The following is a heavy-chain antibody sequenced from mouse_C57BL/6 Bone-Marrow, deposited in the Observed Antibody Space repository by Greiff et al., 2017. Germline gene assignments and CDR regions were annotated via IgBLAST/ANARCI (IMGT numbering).Heavy chain of an antibody. D-gene: IGHD2-12*01. CDR1: GFSLTSSG. CDR2: IWGGGST. J-gene: IGHJ3*01. Sequence: VKLVESGPGLVAPSQSLSITCTVSGFSLTSSGVDWVRQPPGKGLEWLGVIWGGGSTNYNSALMSRLSISKDNSKSQVFLKMNSLQTDDTAMDYCAKLGGNYSSWFAYWGQGTLVTVSA. CDR3: AKLGGNYSSWFAY. V-gene: IGHV2-9*01.